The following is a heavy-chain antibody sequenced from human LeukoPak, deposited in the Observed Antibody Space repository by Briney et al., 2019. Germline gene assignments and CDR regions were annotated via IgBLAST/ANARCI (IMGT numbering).Heavy chain of an antibody. CDR1: GFTFSSYA. V-gene: IGHV3-23*01. D-gene: IGHD3-3*01. J-gene: IGHJ6*03. CDR3: AKGSNDYDFWSGYYDHYMDV. Sequence: GGSLRLSCAASGFTFSSYAMSWVRQAPGKGLEWVSAISGSGGSTYYADSVKGRFTISRDNSKNTLYLQMSSLRAEDTAVYYCAKGSNDYDFWSGYYDHYMDVWGKGTTVTVSS. CDR2: ISGSGGST.